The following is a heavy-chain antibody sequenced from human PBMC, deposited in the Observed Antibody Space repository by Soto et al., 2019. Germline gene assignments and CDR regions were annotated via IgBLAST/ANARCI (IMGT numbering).Heavy chain of an antibody. CDR1: GFTVSSNY. Sequence: RLSCAASGFTVSSNYMSWVRQAPGKGLEWVSVIYAGGNTHYADSVEGRFTISRDNSNNMLYLQMNSLRAEDTAVYYCVREKVTMIVGFYYFDYWGQGTRVTVSS. V-gene: IGHV3-66*01. CDR2: IYAGGNT. CDR3: VREKVTMIVGFYYFDY. D-gene: IGHD3-22*01. J-gene: IGHJ4*02.